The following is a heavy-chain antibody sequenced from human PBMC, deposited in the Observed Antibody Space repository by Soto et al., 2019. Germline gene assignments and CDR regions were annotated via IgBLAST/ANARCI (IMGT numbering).Heavy chain of an antibody. J-gene: IGHJ5*02. Sequence: QLQLQESGSGLVKPSQTLSLTCAVSGGSISSGGYSWSWIRQPPGKGREWIGYIYHSGSTYYNPSLKSRVTTSVDRSKNQFSLKLSSVTAADTAVYYCARGLSGSYSAFDPLGQGTLVTVSS. CDR3: ARGLSGSYSAFDP. V-gene: IGHV4-30-2*01. CDR1: GGSISSGGYS. CDR2: IYHSGST. D-gene: IGHD3-10*01.